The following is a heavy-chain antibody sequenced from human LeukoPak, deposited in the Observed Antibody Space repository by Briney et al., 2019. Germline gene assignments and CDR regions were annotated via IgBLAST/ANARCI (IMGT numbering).Heavy chain of an antibody. D-gene: IGHD1-26*01. J-gene: IGHJ4*02. CDR1: GFTFSGYA. CDR3: AKTQWKVGATDYFDY. Sequence: GGSLRLSCAASGFTFSGYAMTWVRQAPGKGLEWVSNINDNGGQRHYADSVKGRFTISRDNSKNTLFLQMDSLRAEDTAVYYCAKTQWKVGATDYFDYWGQGILVTVSS. V-gene: IGHV3-23*01. CDR2: INDNGGQR.